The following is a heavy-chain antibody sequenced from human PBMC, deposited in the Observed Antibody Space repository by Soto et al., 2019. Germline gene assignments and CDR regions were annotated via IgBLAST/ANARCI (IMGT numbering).Heavy chain of an antibody. CDR3: ARAELGFGELCWFDP. Sequence: SETLSLTCAVSGGSISSGGYSWSWIRQPPGKGLEWIGYIYHSGSTYYNPSLKSRVTISVDGSKNQFSLKLSSVTAADTAVYYCARAELGFGELCWFDPWGQGTLVTVSS. CDR1: GGSISSGGYS. CDR2: IYHSGST. V-gene: IGHV4-30-2*01. D-gene: IGHD3-10*01. J-gene: IGHJ5*02.